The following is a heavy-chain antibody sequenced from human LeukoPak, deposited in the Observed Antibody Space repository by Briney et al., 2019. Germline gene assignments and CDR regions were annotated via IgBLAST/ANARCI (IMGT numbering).Heavy chain of an antibody. CDR1: GYSISSSSYY. D-gene: IGHD1-26*01. V-gene: IGHV4-39*01. CDR2: IYYSVST. Sequence: VKPSETLSLTCTVSGYSISSSSYYWGWIRQPPGKGLEWIGRIYYSVSTYYNPSLKSRVTISVDTSKNQFSLKLSSVTAADTAVYYCARQFRSLGSFNWYFDLWGRGTLVTVSS. J-gene: IGHJ2*01. CDR3: ARQFRSLGSFNWYFDL.